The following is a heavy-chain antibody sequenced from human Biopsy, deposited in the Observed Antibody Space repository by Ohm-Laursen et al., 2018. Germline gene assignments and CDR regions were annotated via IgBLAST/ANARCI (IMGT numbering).Heavy chain of an antibody. CDR1: GYTFTSYD. CDR3: ARGSFWFGGNYYYYGMDV. CDR2: MNPNSGNT. Sequence: SSVNVSCKASGYTFTSYDINWVRQATGQGLEWMGWMNPNSGNTDYAQKFQGRVTMTRNTSISTAYMELNSLRSEDTAVYYCARGSFWFGGNYYYYGMDVWGQGTTVTVSS. V-gene: IGHV1-8*01. D-gene: IGHD3-10*01. J-gene: IGHJ6*02.